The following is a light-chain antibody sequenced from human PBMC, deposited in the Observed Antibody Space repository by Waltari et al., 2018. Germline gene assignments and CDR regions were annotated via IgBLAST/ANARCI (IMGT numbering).Light chain of an antibody. CDR1: SSDVGGYNY. CDR3: CSYTGIYWV. Sequence: QSALTQPRSVSGSPGQSVTISCTGTSSDVGGYNYVSWYQQHPGKTPKPMIYDVTKRPSGVPDRFSGSKSGNTASLAISGLQAEDEADYYCCSYTGIYWVFGGGTKLTVL. J-gene: IGLJ3*02. V-gene: IGLV2-11*01. CDR2: DVT.